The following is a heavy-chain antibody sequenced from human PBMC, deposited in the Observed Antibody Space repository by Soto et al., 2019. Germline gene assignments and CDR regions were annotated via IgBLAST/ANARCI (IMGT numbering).Heavy chain of an antibody. CDR2: IWYDGSNK. J-gene: IGHJ6*04. Sequence: QVQLVESGGGVVQPGRSLRLSCAASGFTFSSYGMHWVRQAPGKGLEWVAVIWYDGSNKYYADSVKGRFTISRDNSKNTLYRKMNSLRAEDTAVYYCARDRGRYDNYSSYGMDVWGKGTTVTVSS. CDR3: ARDRGRYDNYSSYGMDV. D-gene: IGHD3-22*01. CDR1: GFTFSSYG. V-gene: IGHV3-33*01.